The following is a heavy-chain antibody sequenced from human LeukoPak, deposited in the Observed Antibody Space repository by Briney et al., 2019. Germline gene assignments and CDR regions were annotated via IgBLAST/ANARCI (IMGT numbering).Heavy chain of an antibody. CDR2: IYYSGST. CDR1: GGSISSGDYY. Sequence: SQTLSLTCTVSGGSISSGDYYWSWIRQPPGKGLEWIGYIYYSGSTYYNPSLKSRVTISVDTSKNQFSLKLSSVTAADTAVYYCARDYYDGSGSVGIDYWGQGTLVTVSS. V-gene: IGHV4-30-4*01. J-gene: IGHJ4*02. CDR3: ARDYYDGSGSVGIDY. D-gene: IGHD3-22*01.